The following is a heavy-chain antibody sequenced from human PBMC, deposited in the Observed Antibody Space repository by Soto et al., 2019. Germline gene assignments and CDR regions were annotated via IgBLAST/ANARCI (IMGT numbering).Heavy chain of an antibody. V-gene: IGHV1-69*13. CDR3: GRDESHCSGGSCPRDY. Sequence: ASVKVSCKASGGTFSSYAISWVRQAPGQGLEWMGGIIPIFGTANYAQKFQGRVTITADESTSTAYMELSSLRSEDTAVYYCGRDESHCSGGSCPRDYWGQGTLVTVSS. J-gene: IGHJ4*02. CDR1: GGTFSSYA. D-gene: IGHD2-15*01. CDR2: IIPIFGTA.